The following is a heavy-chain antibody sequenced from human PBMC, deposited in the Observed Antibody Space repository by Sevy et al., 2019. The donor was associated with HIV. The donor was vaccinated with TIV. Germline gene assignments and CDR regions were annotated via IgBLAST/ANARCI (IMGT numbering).Heavy chain of an antibody. CDR1: GGSISSYY. D-gene: IGHD4-17*01. CDR2: IYYSGST. J-gene: IGHJ5*02. Sequence: SETLSLTCTVSGGSISSYYWSWIRQPPGKGLEWIGYIYYSGSTNYNPSLKSRVTISVDTSKNQCSLKLSSATAADTAVYYCARSLNYGDYYYNWFDPWGQGTLVTVSS. CDR3: ARSLNYGDYYYNWFDP. V-gene: IGHV4-59*01.